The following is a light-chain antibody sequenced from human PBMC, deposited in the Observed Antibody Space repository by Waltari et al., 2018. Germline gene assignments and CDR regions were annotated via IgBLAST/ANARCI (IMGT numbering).Light chain of an antibody. CDR2: GAS. CDR1: QNVNSN. V-gene: IGKV3-15*01. J-gene: IGKJ1*01. CDR3: QQHNDWPPWT. Sequence: EIIMTQSPATLSLSPGERATLSCRASQNVNSNLAWYQQKPGQAPRLLIYGASIRATGIPARFSGSGSGTQFTLTINSLQSEDSAVYFCQQHNDWPPWTFGKGTKVELK.